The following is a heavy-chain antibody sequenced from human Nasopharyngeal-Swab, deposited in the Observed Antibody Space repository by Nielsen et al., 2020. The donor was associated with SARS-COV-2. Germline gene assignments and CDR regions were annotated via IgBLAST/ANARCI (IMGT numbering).Heavy chain of an antibody. D-gene: IGHD1-26*01. CDR2: IGDAGNT. Sequence: GESLKISCAASGFTFSSSAISWVRQAPGMGLEWVSVIGDAGNTIYADSVKGRFTISRDNSKNTVYLQMNSLRAEDTAVYYCSKYLGSGSYQAFCDYWGHGTLVTVSS. CDR1: GFTFSSSA. CDR3: SKYLGSGSYQAFCDY. J-gene: IGHJ4*01. V-gene: IGHV3-23*01.